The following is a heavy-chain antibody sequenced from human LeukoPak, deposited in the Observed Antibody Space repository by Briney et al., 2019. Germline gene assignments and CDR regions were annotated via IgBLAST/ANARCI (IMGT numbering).Heavy chain of an antibody. CDR2: IYYTGST. J-gene: IGHJ5*02. CDR1: GGSISTYY. CDR3: ARGGNYWPQWWFDP. V-gene: IGHV4-59*01. D-gene: IGHD1-26*01. Sequence: SETLSLTCTVSGGSISTYYWSWIRQPPGKGLEWIGYIYYTGSTSYNPSLKSRVTMSLDASKNQFSLELNSVTPADTAVYYCARGGNYWPQWWFDPWGRGALVSVSS.